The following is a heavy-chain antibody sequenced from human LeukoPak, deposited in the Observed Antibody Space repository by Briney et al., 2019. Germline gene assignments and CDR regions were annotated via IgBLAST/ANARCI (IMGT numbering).Heavy chain of an antibody. J-gene: IGHJ4*02. V-gene: IGHV4-4*07. CDR3: ARDQPDSRYFDY. CDR1: GVSMGAYY. D-gene: IGHD1-14*01. Sequence: SETLSLTCTVSGVSMGAYYWSWIRQPPGKGLEWIGRVYTSGSTDYNPSLKSRVAMSVDTSKNQFSLKLSSVTAADTAVYYCARDQPDSRYFDYWGQGTLVTVSS. CDR2: VYTSGST.